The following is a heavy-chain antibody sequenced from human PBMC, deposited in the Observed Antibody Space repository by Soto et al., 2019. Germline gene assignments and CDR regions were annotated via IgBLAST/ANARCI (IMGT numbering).Heavy chain of an antibody. J-gene: IGHJ4*02. CDR2: MNPNSGNT. V-gene: IGHV1-8*01. CDR3: SRGKWRVVVTATSDY. Sequence: QVQLVQSGAEVKKPGASVKVSCKASGYTFTSYDINWVRQATGQGLEWMGWMNPNSGNTGYAQKFQGRVTITSNTSISTDYMGLSSMRSEDTAVYYCSRGKWRVVVTATSDYCGKGTLVTVSS. CDR1: GYTFTSYD. D-gene: IGHD2-21*02.